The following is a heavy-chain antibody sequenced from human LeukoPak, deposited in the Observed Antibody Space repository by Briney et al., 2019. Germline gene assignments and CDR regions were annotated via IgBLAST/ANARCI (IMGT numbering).Heavy chain of an antibody. D-gene: IGHD1-26*01. J-gene: IGHJ6*03. CDR1: GGSISSSSYY. CDR3: ARDLGGSYHYYYYMDV. Sequence: SETLSLTCTVSGGSISSSSYYWGWIRQPAGKGLEWIGRIYTSGSTNYNPSLKSRVTISVDTSKNQFSLKLSSVTAADTAVYYCARDLGGSYHYYYYMDVWGKGTTVTISS. CDR2: IYTSGST. V-gene: IGHV4-61*02.